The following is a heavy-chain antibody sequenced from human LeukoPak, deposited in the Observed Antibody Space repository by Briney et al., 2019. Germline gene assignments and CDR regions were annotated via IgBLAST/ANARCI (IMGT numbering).Heavy chain of an antibody. J-gene: IGHJ3*02. CDR3: ASETAGAFDI. D-gene: IGHD6-13*01. Sequence: PGGSLRLSCAASGFTFSSYGMRWVRQAPGKGLEWVAVIWYDGSNKYYADSVKGRFTISRDNSKNTLYLQMNSLRAEDTAVYYCASETAGAFDIWGQGTMVTVSS. CDR1: GFTFSSYG. V-gene: IGHV3-33*01. CDR2: IWYDGSNK.